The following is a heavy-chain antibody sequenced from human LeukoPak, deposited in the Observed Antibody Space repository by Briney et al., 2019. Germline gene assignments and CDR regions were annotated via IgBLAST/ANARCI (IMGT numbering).Heavy chain of an antibody. CDR1: GFTVSNNY. V-gene: IGHV3-23*01. Sequence: GGSLRLSCAASGFTVSNNYMSWVRQPPGKGLEWVSAISGSGGSTYYADSVKGRFTISRDNSKNTLYLQMNSLRAEDTAVYYCAKDLRTGRITMVRGVYFDYWGQGTLVTVSS. CDR2: ISGSGGST. CDR3: AKDLRTGRITMVRGVYFDY. D-gene: IGHD3-10*01. J-gene: IGHJ4*02.